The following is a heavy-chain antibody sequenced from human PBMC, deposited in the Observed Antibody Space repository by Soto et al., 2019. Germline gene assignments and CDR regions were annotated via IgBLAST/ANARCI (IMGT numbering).Heavy chain of an antibody. CDR3: ARGGVDYYDSSGYYFSPYYFDY. Sequence: SETLSLTCTVSGGSVSGYFWSWIRQPPGKGLEWIAYILYSGNTVYNPSLRSRATISVDTSNNQLFLRLTSVTAADTAVYYCARGGVDYYDSSGYYFSPYYFDYWGQGALVTVSS. CDR2: ILYSGNT. V-gene: IGHV4-59*08. D-gene: IGHD3-22*01. J-gene: IGHJ4*02. CDR1: GGSVSGYF.